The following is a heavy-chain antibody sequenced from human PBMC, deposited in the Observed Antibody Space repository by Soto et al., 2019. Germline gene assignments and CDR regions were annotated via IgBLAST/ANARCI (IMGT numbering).Heavy chain of an antibody. J-gene: IGHJ4*02. CDR2: ISAYNGNT. CDR1: GYTFTSYS. V-gene: IGHV1-18*04. D-gene: IGHD1-1*01. CDR3: TRGNPARPLTLFDY. Sequence: ASVKVSCKASGYTFTSYSISWVRQAPGQGLEWMGWISAYNGNTNYAQKLQGRVTMTTDTSTSTAYMELRSLRSDDTAVYYCTRGNPARPLTLFDYWGQGTLVTVSS.